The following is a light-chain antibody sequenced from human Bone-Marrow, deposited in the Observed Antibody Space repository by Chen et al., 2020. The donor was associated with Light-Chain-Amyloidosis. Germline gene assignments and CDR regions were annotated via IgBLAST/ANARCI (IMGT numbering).Light chain of an antibody. CDR3: QQYGTSPLT. Sequence: EIVLTQSPGTLSLSPGEGANLSCRASQTSSGNYLTWYQQKFGQAPRLLIYGSSSRATGIPDRFTGSGSGTDFTLTIKRLEPEDFAMYYCQQYGTSPLTFGGGTKVEIK. CDR2: GSS. J-gene: IGKJ4*01. CDR1: QTSSGNY. V-gene: IGKV3-20*01.